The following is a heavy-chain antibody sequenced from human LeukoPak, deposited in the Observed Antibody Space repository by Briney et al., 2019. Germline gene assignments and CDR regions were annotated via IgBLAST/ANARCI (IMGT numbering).Heavy chain of an antibody. J-gene: IGHJ4*02. V-gene: IGHV4-4*07. CDR3: ARDFDY. CDR2: VYTTGTT. Sequence: SETVSLTCTVSGGSFNTYYWSWIRQSAGKGLEWIGRVYTTGTTNYNPSLKSRVTMSVDTSKNQFSLKLNSVTAADTAVYYCARDFDYWGQGTQVTVSS. CDR1: GGSFNTYY.